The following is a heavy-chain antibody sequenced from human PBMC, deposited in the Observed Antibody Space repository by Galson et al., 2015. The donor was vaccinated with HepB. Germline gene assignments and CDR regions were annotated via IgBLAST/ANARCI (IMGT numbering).Heavy chain of an antibody. CDR3: ARVPRGIVATISFYYGMDV. D-gene: IGHD5-12*01. Sequence: SLRLSCAASGFTFSDYYMSWIRQAPGKGLEWVSYISSSGSTIYYADSVKGRFTISRDNAKNSLYLQMNSLRAEDTAVYYCARVPRGIVATISFYYGMDVWGQGTTVTVS. CDR2: ISSSGSTI. J-gene: IGHJ6*02. CDR1: GFTFSDYY. V-gene: IGHV3-11*01.